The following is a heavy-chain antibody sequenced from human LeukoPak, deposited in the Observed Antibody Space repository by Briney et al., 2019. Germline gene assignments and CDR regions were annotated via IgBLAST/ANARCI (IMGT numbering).Heavy chain of an antibody. D-gene: IGHD3-22*01. CDR3: ASPLGSSGYYKS. Sequence: GESLKISCKGSGYSFTSYWIAWVRQMPGKGLEWMGIIFPGDSDTRYRQSFQGQVTISVDKSISTAYLQWSSLRASDTATYYCASPLGSSGYYKSWGQGTLVTVSA. J-gene: IGHJ5*02. CDR2: IFPGDSDT. CDR1: GYSFTSYW. V-gene: IGHV5-51*01.